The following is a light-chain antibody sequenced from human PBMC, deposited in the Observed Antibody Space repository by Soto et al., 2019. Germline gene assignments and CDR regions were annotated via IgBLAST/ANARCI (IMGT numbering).Light chain of an antibody. J-gene: IGKJ3*01. Sequence: ETVLTQSPATLSLSPGERATLSYRASQSVTSNFAWYQQKPGQAPRLLIYDASKRATGIPARFSGSGSGTDFTLTISNLEPEDFAVYYCQQRGTWPPLFSFGPGTRVDVK. CDR1: QSVTSN. V-gene: IGKV3-11*01. CDR2: DAS. CDR3: QQRGTWPPLFS.